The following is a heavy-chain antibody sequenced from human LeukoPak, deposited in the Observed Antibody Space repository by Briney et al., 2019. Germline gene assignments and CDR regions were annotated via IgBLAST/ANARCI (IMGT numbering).Heavy chain of an antibody. Sequence: GGSLRLSCAASGFIFSHNYMTWVRQAPGRGLEWISVIYIDGTTYYADSVKGRFTISRDQANNTLYLQMNTLRDEDTAVYYCARGPRYSFYWGQGTLVSVSS. CDR2: IYIDGTT. D-gene: IGHD6-13*01. J-gene: IGHJ4*02. V-gene: IGHV3-53*01. CDR1: GFIFSHNY. CDR3: ARGPRYSFY.